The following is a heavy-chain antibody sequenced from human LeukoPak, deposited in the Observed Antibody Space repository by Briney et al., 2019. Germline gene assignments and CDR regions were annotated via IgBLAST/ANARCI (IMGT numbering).Heavy chain of an antibody. Sequence: PGGSLRLSCTASGCIFNNFEMNRVRQAPGKGLQWVAYINSGATSEYYADSVKGRFTISRDNAKNSLYLQMNSLGVQDTAIYYCARVICTGGSCSQNDYWGQGTLVTVSS. CDR3: ARVICTGGSCSQNDY. CDR2: INSGATSE. J-gene: IGHJ4*02. V-gene: IGHV3-48*03. D-gene: IGHD2-8*02. CDR1: GCIFNNFE.